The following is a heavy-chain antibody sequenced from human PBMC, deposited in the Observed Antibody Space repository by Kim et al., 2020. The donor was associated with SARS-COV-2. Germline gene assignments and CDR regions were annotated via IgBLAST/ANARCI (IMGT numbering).Heavy chain of an antibody. V-gene: IGHV3-7*05. J-gene: IGHJ4*02. CDR2: IKQDGSEK. D-gene: IGHD3-22*01. CDR1: GFTFSSYW. CDR3: ARGGEYYYDSTADY. Sequence: GGSLRLSCAASGFTFSSYWMSWVRQAPGKGLEWVTNIKQDGSEKYYVDSVKGRFTISRDNAKNSLYLQMNSLRAEDTAVYYCARGGEYYYDSTADYWGQGTLVTVSS.